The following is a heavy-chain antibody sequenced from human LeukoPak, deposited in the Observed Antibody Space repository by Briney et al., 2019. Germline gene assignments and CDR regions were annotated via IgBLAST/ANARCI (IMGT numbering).Heavy chain of an antibody. CDR2: IIPIFGTA. J-gene: IGHJ6*03. Sequence: SVKVSCKASGYTFTSYGISWVRQAPGQGLEWMGGIIPIFGTANYAQKFQGRVTITADESTSTAYMELSSLRSEDTAVYYCARGSNYYGSGSYYPYYYYYYYMDVWGKGTTVTISS. D-gene: IGHD3-10*01. CDR3: ARGSNYYGSGSYYPYYYYYYYMDV. V-gene: IGHV1-69*13. CDR1: GYTFTSYG.